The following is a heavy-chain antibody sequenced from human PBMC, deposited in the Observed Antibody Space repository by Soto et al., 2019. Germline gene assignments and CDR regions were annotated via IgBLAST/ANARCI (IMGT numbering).Heavy chain of an antibody. CDR1: GGSISSYY. V-gene: IGHV4-59*01. D-gene: IGHD3-10*01. CDR2: IYYSGST. CDR3: ARAPRGNYGYPSYFDY. Sequence: PSETMSLTWTVAGGSISSYYWSWIRKHPGKGLEWIGYIYYSGSTNYNPSLKSRVTISVDTSKNQFSLKLSSVTAADTAVYFSARAPRGNYGYPSYFDYWGQGTLVTVSS. J-gene: IGHJ4*02.